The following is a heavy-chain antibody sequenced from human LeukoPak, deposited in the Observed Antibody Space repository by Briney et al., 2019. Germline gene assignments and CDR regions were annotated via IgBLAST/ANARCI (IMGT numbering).Heavy chain of an antibody. V-gene: IGHV4-38-2*02. CDR1: GYSISSGYY. CDR2: IYYSGST. CDR3: ARDWGSDWYGDAFDI. J-gene: IGHJ3*02. Sequence: PSETLSLTCTVSGYSISSGYYWGWIRQPPGKGLEWIGSIYYSGSTDYNPSLKSRVTISVDTSKNQFSLKLSSVTAADTAVYYCARDWGSDWYGDAFDIWGQGTMVTVSS. D-gene: IGHD6-19*01.